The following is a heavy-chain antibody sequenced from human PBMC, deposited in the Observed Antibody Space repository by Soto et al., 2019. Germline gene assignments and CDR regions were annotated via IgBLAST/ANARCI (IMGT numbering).Heavy chain of an antibody. D-gene: IGHD4-17*01. CDR2: IIPIFGTA. J-gene: IGHJ5*02. V-gene: IGHV1-69*01. Sequence: QVQLVQSGAEVKKPGSSVKVSCKASGGTFSSYAISWVRQAPGQGLEWMGGIIPIFGTANYAQKFQGRVTITADESTSTAYMELSSLRSEDTAVYYCARAGPGPYYGEYWSWFDPWGQGTLVTVSS. CDR3: ARAGPGPYYGEYWSWFDP. CDR1: GGTFSSYA.